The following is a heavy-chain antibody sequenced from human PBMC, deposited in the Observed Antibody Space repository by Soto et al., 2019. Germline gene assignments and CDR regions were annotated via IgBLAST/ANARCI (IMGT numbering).Heavy chain of an antibody. CDR2: ITVYNGIT. J-gene: IGHJ4*02. CDR1: GYTFTGYG. CDR3: ARDWGTGFYQLDS. D-gene: IGHD2-2*01. V-gene: IGHV1-18*01. Sequence: ASVKVSCKASGYTFTGYGISWVRLAPGQGLEWMGWITVYNGITDYAQKFRDRVTMTTDASKNQISLKLSSVTAADTALYYCARDWGTGFYQLDSWGQGTLVTVSS.